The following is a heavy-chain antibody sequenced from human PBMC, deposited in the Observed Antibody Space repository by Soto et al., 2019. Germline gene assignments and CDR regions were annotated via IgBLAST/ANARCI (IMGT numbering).Heavy chain of an antibody. CDR2: ISYDGSNK. Sequence: GGSLRLSCAASGFTFSSYAMHWVRQAPGKGLEWVAVISYDGSNKYYAGSVKGRFTISRDNSKNTRYLQMNSLGAEDTAVYYCAREASIVGGGFDYWGQGTLVTVSS. V-gene: IGHV3-30-3*01. J-gene: IGHJ4*02. CDR3: AREASIVGGGFDY. D-gene: IGHD1-26*01. CDR1: GFTFSSYA.